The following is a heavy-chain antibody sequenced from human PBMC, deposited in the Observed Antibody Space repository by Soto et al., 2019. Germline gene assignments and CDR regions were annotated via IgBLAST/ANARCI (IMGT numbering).Heavy chain of an antibody. D-gene: IGHD3-3*01. Sequence: GASGKVSCKASGYTFTSYGISWVRQAPGQGLEWMGWISAYNGNTNYAQKLQGRVTMTTDTSTSTAYMELRSLRSDDTAVYYCARRGLTWYYDFWSGSYPGYYGMDVWGQGTTVTVSS. CDR2: ISAYNGNT. V-gene: IGHV1-18*01. J-gene: IGHJ6*02. CDR3: ARRGLTWYYDFWSGSYPGYYGMDV. CDR1: GYTFTSYG.